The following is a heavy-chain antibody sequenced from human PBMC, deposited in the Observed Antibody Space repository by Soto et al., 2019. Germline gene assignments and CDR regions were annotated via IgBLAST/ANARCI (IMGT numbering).Heavy chain of an antibody. CDR1: GFTFSNYW. V-gene: IGHV3-74*01. CDR3: GTTFEY. J-gene: IGHJ4*02. CDR2: INNDGSRT. Sequence: EVQVVESGGALVQPGGSLRLSCAASGFTFSNYWMHWVRQVPGEGLVWVSSINNDGSRTWYADSVRGRIAMSRDNAMNLVYLQMNSLRAEDTAVYYCGTTFEYWGQGALVTVSS. D-gene: IGHD1-26*01.